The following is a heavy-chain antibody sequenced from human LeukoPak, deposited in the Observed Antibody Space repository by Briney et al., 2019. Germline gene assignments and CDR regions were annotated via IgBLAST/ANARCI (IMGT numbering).Heavy chain of an antibody. Sequence: PGGSLRLSCVASGLKFSDAWVTWVRQAPGKGLEWVGRIKRGGTVDYAAPVNGRFTISRDDSKNTVYLQINSLKIEDTAVYYCKWERSVYYGMDVWGQGTTVTVSS. CDR1: GLKFSDAW. CDR3: KWERSVYYGMDV. J-gene: IGHJ6*02. CDR2: IKRGGTV. V-gene: IGHV3-15*01. D-gene: IGHD1-26*01.